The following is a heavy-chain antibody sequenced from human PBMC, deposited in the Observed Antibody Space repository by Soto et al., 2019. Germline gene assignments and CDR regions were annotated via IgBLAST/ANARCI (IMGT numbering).Heavy chain of an antibody. CDR2: INHSGST. CDR3: ARGVRSSGWLN. Sequence: PSETLSLTCAVYGGSFSGYYWIWIRQPPGKGLEWIGEINHSGSTNYNPSLKSRVTISVDTSKNQFSLKLSSVTAADTAVYYCARGVRSSGWLNWGQGTLVTVSS. D-gene: IGHD6-19*01. V-gene: IGHV4-34*01. CDR1: GGSFSGYY. J-gene: IGHJ4*02.